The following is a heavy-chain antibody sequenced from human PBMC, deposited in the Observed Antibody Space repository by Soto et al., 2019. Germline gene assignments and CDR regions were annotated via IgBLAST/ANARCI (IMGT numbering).Heavy chain of an antibody. J-gene: IGHJ4*02. V-gene: IGHV2-5*02. Sequence: QITVKESGLTLVKPTQTLTLTCTFSGFSLSTNGMGVGWIRQSPGKALEWLALIYWDDAQRYSPSLRSRLTIAQYTSKTQGDLTMTNMAPVDTATYSCARLTRGVYDLDRLWEKFDYWGQGTVVTVSS. CDR2: IYWDDAQ. CDR1: GFSLSTNGMG. CDR3: ARLTRGVYDLDRLWEKFDY. D-gene: IGHD5-12*01.